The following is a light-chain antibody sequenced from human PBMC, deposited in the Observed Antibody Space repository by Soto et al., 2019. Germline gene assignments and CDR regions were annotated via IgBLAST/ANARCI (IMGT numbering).Light chain of an antibody. CDR2: TAS. J-gene: IGKJ1*01. V-gene: IGKV1-12*01. CDR3: LQHDNFPWT. Sequence: DIQMTQSPSSVSASVGDRVTITCRASQGVSTWLAWYQQKPGKAPNLLIYTASSLQSGVPSRFSGSGSGTEFTLTISSLQPEDFETYYCLQHDNFPWTFGQGTKVDIK. CDR1: QGVSTW.